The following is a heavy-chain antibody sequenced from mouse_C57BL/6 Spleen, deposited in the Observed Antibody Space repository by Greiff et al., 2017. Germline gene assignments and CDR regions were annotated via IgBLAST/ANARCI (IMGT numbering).Heavy chain of an antibody. CDR1: GYTFTTYP. J-gene: IGHJ1*03. V-gene: IGHV1-47*01. CDR3: ARGRLGYWYFDV. Sequence: VQLKESGAELVKPGASVKMSCKASGYTFTTYPIEWMKQNHGKSLEWIGNFHPYNDDTKYNEKFKGKATLTVEKSSSTVYLELSRLTSDDSAVYYGARGRLGYWYFDVWGTGTTVTVSS. D-gene: IGHD4-1*01. CDR2: FHPYNDDT.